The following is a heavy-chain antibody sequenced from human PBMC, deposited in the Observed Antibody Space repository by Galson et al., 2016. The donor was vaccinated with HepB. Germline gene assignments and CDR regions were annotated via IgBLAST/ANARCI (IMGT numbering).Heavy chain of an antibody. V-gene: IGHV3-23*01. J-gene: IGHJ4*02. CDR2: LTGSGDST. CDR3: AKHFSGNYNPFGD. D-gene: IGHD3-10*01. CDR1: GFAFSTYG. Sequence: SLRLSCAASGFAFSTYGMSWVRQAPGKGLEWVSSLTGSGDSTYYADSVRGRFTVSRDNSKNPLYLQMNSLRAEDTAVYYCAKHFSGNYNPFGDWGRGTLVTVSS.